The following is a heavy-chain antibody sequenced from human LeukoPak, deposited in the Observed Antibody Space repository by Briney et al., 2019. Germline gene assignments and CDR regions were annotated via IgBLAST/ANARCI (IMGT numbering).Heavy chain of an antibody. Sequence: ETLSLTXXVYGGSXSGYYWSWIRQPPGKGLEWIGEINHSGSTNYNPSLKSRVTISVAPSKNQFSLKLTSVTAADTAVYYCAGGGFRYDFWSGYHHDAFDIWGQGTMVTVSS. D-gene: IGHD3-3*01. V-gene: IGHV4-34*01. J-gene: IGHJ3*02. CDR2: INHSGST. CDR1: GGSXSGYY. CDR3: AGGGFRYDFWSGYHHDAFDI.